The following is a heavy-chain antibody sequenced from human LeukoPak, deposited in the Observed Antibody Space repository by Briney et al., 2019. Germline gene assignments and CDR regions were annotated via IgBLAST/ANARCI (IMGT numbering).Heavy chain of an antibody. CDR2: IRYDGSNK. J-gene: IGHJ4*02. V-gene: IGHV3-30*02. CDR3: ATYRQVLLPFES. D-gene: IGHD2-8*02. Sequence: GGSLRLSCAASGFTFSSYGMHWVRQAPGKGLEWVALIRYDGSNKCYADSVKGRFTISRDNSKNTLYLQMNSLRAEDTAIYYCATYRQVLLPFESWGQGTLVTVSS. CDR1: GFTFSSYG.